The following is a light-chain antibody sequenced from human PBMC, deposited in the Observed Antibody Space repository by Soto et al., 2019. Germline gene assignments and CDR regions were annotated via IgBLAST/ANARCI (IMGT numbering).Light chain of an antibody. V-gene: IGLV2-23*01. Sequence: ALTQPASVSGSPGQSITISCTGTSSDVGSYNLVSWYQQHPGKAPKLIIYEGSKRPPGVSSRFSDSTSGSTASLTISGLQAEDEADYYCCSYAGSSTLFGGGTKVTVL. CDR2: EGS. J-gene: IGLJ2*01. CDR3: CSYAGSSTL. CDR1: SSDVGSYNL.